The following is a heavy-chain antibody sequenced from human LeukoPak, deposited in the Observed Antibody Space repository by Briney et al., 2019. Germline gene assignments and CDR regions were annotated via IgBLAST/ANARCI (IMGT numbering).Heavy chain of an antibody. Sequence: ASVKVSCKASGYTFISYGISWVRQAPGQGLEWMGWISAYNGNTNYAQKLQGRVTMTTDTSTSTAYMELRSLRSDDTAVYYCARGASVTTPYYYYGMDVWGQGTTVTVSS. CDR2: ISAYNGNT. J-gene: IGHJ6*02. CDR3: ARGASVTTPYYYYGMDV. V-gene: IGHV1-18*01. CDR1: GYTFISYG. D-gene: IGHD4-11*01.